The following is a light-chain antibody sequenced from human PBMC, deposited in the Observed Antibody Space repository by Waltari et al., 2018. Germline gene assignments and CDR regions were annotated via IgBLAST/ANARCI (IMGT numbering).Light chain of an antibody. CDR1: SSNIGDNY. V-gene: IGLV1-47*01. J-gene: IGLJ3*02. CDR2: GNN. CDR3: ATWDDSLSGWV. Sequence: QSVLTQLPSASGTPGQGVTISCSGSSSNIGDNYVYWYQQFPGTSPKLLIHGNNQRRSGVPDRFSGSKSGTSAFLVISGLRSEDEADYHCATWDDSLSGWVFGGGTKVTVL.